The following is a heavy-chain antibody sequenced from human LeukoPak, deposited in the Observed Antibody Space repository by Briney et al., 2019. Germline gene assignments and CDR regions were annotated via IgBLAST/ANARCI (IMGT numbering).Heavy chain of an antibody. CDR3: AREGYGDPVDY. CDR1: GGTSSSYA. CDR2: IIPIFGTA. J-gene: IGHJ4*02. V-gene: IGHV1-69*05. Sequence: SVKVSCKASGGTSSSYAISWVRQAPGQGLEWMGRIIPIFGTANYAQKFRGRVTITTDESTSTAYMELSSLRSEDTAVYYCAREGYGDPVDYWGQGTLVTVSS. D-gene: IGHD4-17*01.